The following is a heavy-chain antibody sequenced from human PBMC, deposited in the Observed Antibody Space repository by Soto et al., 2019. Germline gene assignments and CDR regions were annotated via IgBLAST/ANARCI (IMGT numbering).Heavy chain of an antibody. D-gene: IGHD3-22*01. J-gene: IGHJ4*02. CDR3: ARGSVDTVDSSGFYEY. CDR2: INHSGGT. V-gene: IGHV4-34*01. CDR1: GGSFSAYY. Sequence: SETLSLTCAVYGGSFSAYYWSGILQPPGKGLEWIGEINHSGGTSYNPSLKSRVTISVDTSKSKLSLKLTSVTAADRAVYYCARGSVDTVDSSGFYEYWGLGTPVTVSS.